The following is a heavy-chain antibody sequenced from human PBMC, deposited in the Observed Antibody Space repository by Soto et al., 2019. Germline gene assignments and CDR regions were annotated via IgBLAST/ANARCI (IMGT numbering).Heavy chain of an antibody. CDR3: AVQYGSSTSGPSYYYYGMDD. V-gene: IGHV4-4*02. CDR2: IYHIGCT. Sequence: QVQLQESGPGLVKPSGTLSLTCAVSGGSISSSNWWSWFRQPLGKGLEWIGEIYHIGCTNYNPSLKSRVTIPVDKTKHQFSLKLSSVTAAHTAVYYCAVQYGSSTSGPSYYYYGMDDWGQGTTVTVSS. CDR1: GGSISSSNW. J-gene: IGHJ6*02. D-gene: IGHD2-2*01.